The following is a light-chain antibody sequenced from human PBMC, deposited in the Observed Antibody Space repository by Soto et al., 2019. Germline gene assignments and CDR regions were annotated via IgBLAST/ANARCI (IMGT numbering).Light chain of an antibody. CDR2: DVS. CDR1: SSDVGGYNY. J-gene: IGLJ1*01. CDR3: SSYTSSSTLYV. Sequence: QSVLTQPASVSGSPGQSITISCTGTSSDVGGYNYVSWYQQHPGKAPKLMNYDVSNRPSGVSNRFSGSKSGNTASLTISGLQTEDEADYYCSSYTSSSTLYVFGTGTKVTVL. V-gene: IGLV2-14*01.